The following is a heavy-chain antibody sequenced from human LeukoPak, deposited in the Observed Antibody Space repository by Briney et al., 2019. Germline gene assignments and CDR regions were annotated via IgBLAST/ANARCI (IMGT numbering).Heavy chain of an antibody. CDR2: INDSGST. CDR1: GGSFSAYY. V-gene: IGHV4-34*01. CDR3: ARGAVFDY. Sequence: PSETLSLTCAVYGGSFSAYYWSWIRQPPGKGLEWIGEINDSGSTNYNPSLKSRVAISVDTSKKRFSLKLSSVTAADTAVYYCARGAVFDYWGQGTLVTVSS. J-gene: IGHJ4*02.